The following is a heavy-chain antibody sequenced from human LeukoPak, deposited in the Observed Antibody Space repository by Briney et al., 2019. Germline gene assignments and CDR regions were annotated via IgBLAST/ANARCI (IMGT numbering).Heavy chain of an antibody. D-gene: IGHD3-10*01. Sequence: SETLSLTCAVYGGSFSGYYWSWIRQPPGKGLEWIGEINHGGSTNYNPSLKSRVTISVDTSKNQFSLKLSSVTAADTAVYYCARGLGFGRITMVRGVMKDYWGQGTLVTVSS. CDR3: ARGLGFGRITMVRGVMKDY. J-gene: IGHJ4*02. CDR1: GGSFSGYY. V-gene: IGHV4-34*01. CDR2: INHGGST.